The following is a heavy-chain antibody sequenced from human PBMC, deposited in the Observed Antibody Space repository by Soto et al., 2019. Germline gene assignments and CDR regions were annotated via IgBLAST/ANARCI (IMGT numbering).Heavy chain of an antibody. CDR3: ARMAKFGSLNWFDP. D-gene: IGHD3-10*01. CDR2: FDPEDGET. V-gene: IGHV1-24*01. Sequence: ASVKVSCKVSGYTLTELSMHWVRQAPGKGLEWMGGFDPEDGETIYAQKFQGRVTMTRDISIATAYMELSSLRSDDTAIYYCARMAKFGSLNWFDPWGQGTLVTVSS. CDR1: GYTLTELS. J-gene: IGHJ5*02.